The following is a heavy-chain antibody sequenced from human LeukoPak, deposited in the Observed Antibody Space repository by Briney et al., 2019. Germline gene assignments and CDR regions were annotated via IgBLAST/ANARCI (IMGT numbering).Heavy chain of an antibody. Sequence: PSETLSLTCTVSGGSISSYSWSWIRQPPGKGLEWIGYIYHSGSTYYNPSLKSRVTISVDTSKNQFSLKLSSVTAADTAVYYCANGMTTVTRGWFDPWGQGTLVTVSS. CDR3: ANGMTTVTRGWFDP. CDR1: GGSISSYS. D-gene: IGHD4-17*01. V-gene: IGHV4-59*04. J-gene: IGHJ5*02. CDR2: IYHSGST.